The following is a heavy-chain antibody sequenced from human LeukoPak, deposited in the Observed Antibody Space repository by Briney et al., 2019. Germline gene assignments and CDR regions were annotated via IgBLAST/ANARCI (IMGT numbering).Heavy chain of an antibody. CDR3: ARGPLTVTRGFDP. CDR2: IYHSGST. Sequence: SETLSLTCTVSGGSISSSSYYWGWIRQPPGKGLEWIGSIYHSGSTYYNPSLKSRVTISVDTSKNQFSLKLSSVTAADTAIYYCARGPLTVTRGFDPWGQGTLVTVSS. D-gene: IGHD4-17*01. CDR1: GGSISSSSYY. V-gene: IGHV4-39*07. J-gene: IGHJ5*02.